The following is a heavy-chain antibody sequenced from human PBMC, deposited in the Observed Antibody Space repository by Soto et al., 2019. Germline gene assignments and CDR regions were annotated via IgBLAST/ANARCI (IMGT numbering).Heavy chain of an antibody. V-gene: IGHV4-61*01. D-gene: IGHD2-21*02. CDR2: VSCSGRT. CDR1: RGYATSGNYS. J-gene: IGHJ4*02. Sequence: SGTLSLTFTVCRGYATSGNYSWSWIRQPPGKGLEWIGHVSCSGRTNYNPSLKSRVTISVDASKNEFYLKLSSVTAADTAIYYCARGTVVTPFVDYWDQGTLVAVSS. CDR3: ARGTVVTPFVDY.